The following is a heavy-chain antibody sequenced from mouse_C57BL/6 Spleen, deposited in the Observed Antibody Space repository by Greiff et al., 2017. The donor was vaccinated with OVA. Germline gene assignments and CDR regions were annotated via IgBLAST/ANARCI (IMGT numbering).Heavy chain of an antibody. Sequence: EVKLQESGAELVKPGASVKLSCTASGFNIKDYYMHWVKQRTGQGLEWIGKSDPEDGETKYAPKFQGKATITADTSSNTAYLQLNSLTSEDTAVYYCAGGGTVLAYWGQGTLVTVSA. CDR1: GFNIKDYY. CDR2: SDPEDGET. D-gene: IGHD1-1*01. V-gene: IGHV14-2*01. CDR3: AGGGTVLAY. J-gene: IGHJ3*01.